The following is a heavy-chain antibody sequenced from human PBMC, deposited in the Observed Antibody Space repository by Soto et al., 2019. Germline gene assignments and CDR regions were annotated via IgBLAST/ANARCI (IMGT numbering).Heavy chain of an antibody. CDR2: VSYTGNT. Sequence: QVQLQESGPGLMQPSQTLSLTRTVSGGSIGSGGYRWSWIRQHAGRGLEWIGFVSYTGNTQYNPSLKSRVNISVDTSTKQFSLKLSSVTAADTAVYYCARGTLVWGQGTLVTVSS. J-gene: IGHJ4*02. D-gene: IGHD2-2*01. CDR1: GGSIGSGGYR. V-gene: IGHV4-31*03. CDR3: ARGTLV.